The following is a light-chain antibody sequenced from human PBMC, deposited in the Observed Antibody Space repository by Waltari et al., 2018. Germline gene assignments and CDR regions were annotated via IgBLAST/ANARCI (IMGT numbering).Light chain of an antibody. V-gene: IGKV3-20*01. CDR2: AAS. CDR1: QSVSRA. J-gene: IGKJ1*01. Sequence: EIVLTQSPGTLSLSPGERATLSCRASQSVSRALAWYQQKPGQAPRLLIYAASTRATGVPDRFSCSGSGTDFSLTISRLDPEDFAVYYCQQYVNLPVKFGQRTKVG. CDR3: QQYVNLPVK.